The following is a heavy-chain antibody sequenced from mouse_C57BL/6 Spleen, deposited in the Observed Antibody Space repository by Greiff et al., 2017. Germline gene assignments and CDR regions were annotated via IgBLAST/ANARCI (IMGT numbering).Heavy chain of an antibody. CDR1: GYAFSSSW. CDR2: IYPGDGDT. Sequence: VKVVESGPELVKPGASVKISCKASGYAFSSSWMNWVKQRPGKGLEWIGRIYPGDGDTNYNGKFKGKATLTADKSSSTAYMQLSSLTSEDSAVYFCATYGNYGDYYAMDYWGQGTSVTVSS. J-gene: IGHJ4*01. D-gene: IGHD2-1*01. CDR3: ATYGNYGDYYAMDY. V-gene: IGHV1-82*01.